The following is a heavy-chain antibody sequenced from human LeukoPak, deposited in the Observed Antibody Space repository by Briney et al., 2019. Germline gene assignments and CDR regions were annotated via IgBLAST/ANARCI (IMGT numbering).Heavy chain of an antibody. CDR2: VNHSGST. D-gene: IGHD3-22*01. Sequence: SETLSLTCAVYGGFFSDYYWSWIRQPPGKGLEWIGEVNHSGSTNYNPSLKSRVTISVDTSKNQFSLKLSSVTAADTAVYYCATTDSSGYYLPGDYYYMDVWGKGTTVTVSS. CDR1: GGFFSDYY. CDR3: ATTDSSGYYLPGDYYYMDV. J-gene: IGHJ6*03. V-gene: IGHV4-34*01.